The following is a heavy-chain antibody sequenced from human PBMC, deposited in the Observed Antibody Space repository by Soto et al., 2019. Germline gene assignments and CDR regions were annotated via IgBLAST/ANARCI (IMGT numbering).Heavy chain of an antibody. D-gene: IGHD6-13*01. Sequence: PGESLKISCKGSGYSFTSYWIAWVRQMPGKGLEWMGIIYPDDSDIKYGPSFQGQVTISADKSITTAYPQWSSLKASDTAMYYCARLDGYYHYMDVWGKGTTVTVSS. CDR1: GYSFTSYW. CDR3: ARLDGYYHYMDV. CDR2: IYPDDSDI. V-gene: IGHV5-51*01. J-gene: IGHJ6*03.